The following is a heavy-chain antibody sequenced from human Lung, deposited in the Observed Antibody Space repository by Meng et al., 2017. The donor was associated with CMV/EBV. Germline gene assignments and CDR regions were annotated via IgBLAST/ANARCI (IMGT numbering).Heavy chain of an antibody. D-gene: IGHD1-26*01. CDR2: IDDSGST. V-gene: IGHV4-4*02. Sequence: HVQRQESGPGLGKPSGTLFPHCGVPCVSISSNIRWTWVRQPPGKGLEWIGDIDDSGSTNYNPSLNSRISISLDKSKNHFSLKVNSVTAADTAVYYCARGKQDAWELLAYWGQGALVTVSS. CDR3: ARGKQDAWELLAY. CDR1: CVSISSNIR. J-gene: IGHJ4*02.